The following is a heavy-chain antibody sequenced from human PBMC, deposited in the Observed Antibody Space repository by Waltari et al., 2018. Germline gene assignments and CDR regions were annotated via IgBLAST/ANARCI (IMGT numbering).Heavy chain of an antibody. CDR1: GFTFRRYW. V-gene: IGHV3-74*01. Sequence: EEQLVESGGGLVQPGESLRLSCAASGFTFRRYWMDWVRQAPGKGLGWVSRINSDGSSTIYAESVKGRFTISRDNAKNTLYVQMNRLRAEDTAVYYCARVATKTYSSPVPGRPYYYGMDVWGQGTTVTVSS. CDR3: ARVATKTYSSPVPGRPYYYGMDV. D-gene: IGHD6-13*01. J-gene: IGHJ6*02. CDR2: INSDGSST.